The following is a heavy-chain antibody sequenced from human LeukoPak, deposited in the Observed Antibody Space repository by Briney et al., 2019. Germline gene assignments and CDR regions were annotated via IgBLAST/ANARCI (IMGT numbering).Heavy chain of an antibody. V-gene: IGHV3-11*03. D-gene: IGHD6-13*01. J-gene: IGHJ4*02. Sequence: GGPRGLSCVVSEIPLRAFYMNWIRQAQGKGLEWISYISSSSSYTDYAESVKGRFTISRDNAKSALYLQMNDLRVDDTALYYCAAGTAADYWGQGTLVIVSS. CDR3: AAGTAADY. CDR2: ISSSSSYT. CDR1: EIPLRAFY.